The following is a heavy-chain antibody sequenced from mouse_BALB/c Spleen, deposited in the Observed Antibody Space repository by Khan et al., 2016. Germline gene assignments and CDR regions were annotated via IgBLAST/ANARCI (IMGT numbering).Heavy chain of an antibody. D-gene: IGHD1-2*01. V-gene: IGHV4-1*02. CDR2: INPDSSTI. CDR1: GFDFSRYW. J-gene: IGHJ2*01. CDR3: ARLHYYGYMNY. Sequence: EVKLLESGGGLVQPGGSLKLSCAASGFDFSRYWMSWVRQAPGKGLEWIGEINPDSSTINYTPSLKDKFIISRDNAKNTLNRQMSKVRSEDTALYFCARLHYYGYMNYWGQGTTLTVSS.